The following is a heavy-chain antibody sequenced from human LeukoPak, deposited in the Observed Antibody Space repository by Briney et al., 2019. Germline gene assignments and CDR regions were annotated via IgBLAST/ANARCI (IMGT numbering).Heavy chain of an antibody. D-gene: IGHD6-19*01. CDR1: GFTFSSYW. Sequence: GGSLRLSCAASGFTFSSYWMSWVRQAPGKGLEWVSVIASDGGAKFYADSVKGRFTLSRDNPKNMFFLQMNLLTVEDTAIYYCAREATWGQWYFDHWGQGTPVTVSS. CDR3: AREATWGQWYFDH. CDR2: IASDGGAK. J-gene: IGHJ4*02. V-gene: IGHV3-30*03.